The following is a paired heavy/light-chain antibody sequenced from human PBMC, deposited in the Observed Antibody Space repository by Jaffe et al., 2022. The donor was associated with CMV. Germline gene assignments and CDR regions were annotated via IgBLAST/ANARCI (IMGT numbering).Heavy chain of an antibody. D-gene: IGHD3-10*01. Sequence: QVQLQESGPGLVKPSETLSLTCTVSGGSINDYYWSWIRQPPGKGLEWIGFIYYTGIPNYSPSLKSRVTMSVDTSKNQFSLKLNSVTAADTAIYYCARYLMLSATAYGFDYWGQGALVTVSS. V-gene: IGHV4-59*01. CDR1: GGSINDYY. CDR2: IYYTGIP. CDR3: ARYLMLSATAYGFDY. J-gene: IGHJ4*02.
Light chain of an antibody. J-gene: IGLJ3*02. Sequence: QSALTQPASVSGSPGQSITISCTGTSSDVGQYNFVSWYQQHPGKAPRLIIYDVSNRPSGVSNRFSGSKSGNTASLTISGLQAEDEADYYCNSYGPGHTWVFGGGTKLTVL. V-gene: IGLV2-14*03. CDR1: SSDVGQYNF. CDR3: NSYGPGHTWV. CDR2: DVS.